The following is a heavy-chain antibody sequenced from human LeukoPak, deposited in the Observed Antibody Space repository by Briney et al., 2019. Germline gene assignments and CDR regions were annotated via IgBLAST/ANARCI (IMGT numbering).Heavy chain of an antibody. D-gene: IGHD1-26*01. Sequence: SETLSLTCTVSGGSISSSSFYWVWIRQPPGKGLEWIGSIYYTGSTYYKPSLKSRVTISIDTSMDRFSLKMSSVTAADTAVYYCATWYSGAYYYWGQGTLVTVSS. CDR2: IYYTGST. CDR3: ATWYSGAYYY. J-gene: IGHJ4*02. V-gene: IGHV4-39*01. CDR1: GGSISSSSFY.